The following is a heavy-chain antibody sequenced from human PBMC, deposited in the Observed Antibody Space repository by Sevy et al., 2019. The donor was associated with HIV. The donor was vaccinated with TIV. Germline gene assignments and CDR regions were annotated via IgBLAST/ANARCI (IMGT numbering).Heavy chain of an antibody. V-gene: IGHV4-31*03. Sequence: SETLSLTCTVSGGSISSGGYYWSWIRQHPGKGLEWIGYIYYSGSTYYNPSLKSRVTISVDTSKNQFSLKLGSVTAADTAVYYCARVYIAAAGSGGGKVDPWGQGTLVTVSS. CDR1: GGSISSGGYY. CDR3: ARVYIAAAGSGGGKVDP. D-gene: IGHD6-13*01. CDR2: IYYSGST. J-gene: IGHJ5*02.